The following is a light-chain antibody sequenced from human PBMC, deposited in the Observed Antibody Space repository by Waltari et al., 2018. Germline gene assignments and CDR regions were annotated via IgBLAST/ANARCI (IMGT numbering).Light chain of an antibody. CDR1: NSDIGGYNC. CDR2: EFS. V-gene: IGLV2-14*01. CDR3: SSYTSNNTQVL. Sequence: QSALTQPASVSGSLGQSITISCTGTNSDIGGYNCVSRYQHHPGKAPKLLNYEFSARPSGGSYRCSVSTSGKPASFPISGLEAEDEAHYYSSSYTSNNTQVLLGGETKLPGL. J-gene: IGLJ2*01.